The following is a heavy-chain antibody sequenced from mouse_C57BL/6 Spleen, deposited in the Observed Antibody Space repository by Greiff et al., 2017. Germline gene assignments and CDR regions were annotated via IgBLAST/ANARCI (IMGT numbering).Heavy chain of an antibody. D-gene: IGHD4-1*01. V-gene: IGHV1-15*01. CDR2: IDPETGGT. J-gene: IGHJ1*03. CDR1: GYTFTDYE. Sequence: QLQLKQSGAELVRPGASVPLSCKASGYTFTDYEMHWVKQTPVHGLEWIGAIDPETGGTAYNQKFKGKAILTADKSSSTAYMGLRSLTSEDSAVYYCTRRSRWDGDWYFDVWGTGTTVTVSS. CDR3: TRRSRWDGDWYFDV.